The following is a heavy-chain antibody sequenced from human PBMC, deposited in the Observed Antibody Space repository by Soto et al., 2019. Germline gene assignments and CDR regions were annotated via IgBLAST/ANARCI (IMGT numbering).Heavy chain of an antibody. D-gene: IGHD6-13*01. Sequence: GGSLRLSCAASGFTFSSYTMSWVRQAPGKGLEWVSTISNSDGSTFYADSMKGRFTIFRDNSKDTLYLQMNSLRADDTAVYYCAKDFSTSRANRLDRWGQGTLVTVSS. CDR3: AKDFSTSRANRLDR. CDR2: ISNSDGST. CDR1: GFTFSSYT. V-gene: IGHV3-23*01. J-gene: IGHJ5*02.